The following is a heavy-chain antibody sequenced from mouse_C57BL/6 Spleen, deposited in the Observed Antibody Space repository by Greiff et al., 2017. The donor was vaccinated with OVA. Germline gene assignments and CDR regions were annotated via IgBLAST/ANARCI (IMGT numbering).Heavy chain of an antibody. CDR2: INPSNGGT. D-gene: IGHD1-1*01. V-gene: IGHV1-53*01. CDR1: GYTFTSYW. CDR3: ARLRYGSGAWFAY. Sequence: QVQLKQPGTELVKPGASVKLSCKASGYTFTSYWMHWVKQRPGQGLEWIGNINPSNGGTNYNEKFKSKATLTVDKSSSTAYMQLSSLTSEDSAVYYCARLRYGSGAWFAYWGQGTLVTVSA. J-gene: IGHJ3*01.